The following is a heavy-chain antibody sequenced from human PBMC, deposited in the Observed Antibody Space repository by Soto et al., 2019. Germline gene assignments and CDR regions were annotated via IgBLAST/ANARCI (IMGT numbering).Heavy chain of an antibody. CDR1: GGTFISYW. Sequence: PGGSLRLSCAASGGTFISYWMSWVRQAPGKGLVWVSRVHSGGTTTNYADSVKGRFTISRDNARNTVSLQMSSLRAEDTAIYYCARGDRGGFDLWGHGTMVTVSS. D-gene: IGHD3-10*01. V-gene: IGHV3-74*01. CDR3: ARGDRGGFDL. J-gene: IGHJ3*01. CDR2: VHSGGTTT.